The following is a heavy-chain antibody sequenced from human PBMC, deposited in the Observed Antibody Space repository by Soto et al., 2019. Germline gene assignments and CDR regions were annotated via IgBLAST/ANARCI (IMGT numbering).Heavy chain of an antibody. CDR2: IFPLTDIP. V-gene: IGHV1-69*02. J-gene: IGHJ4*02. CDR3: VRGRLVVLIHFVS. Sequence: QVQLVQSGTEVKKPGSSVKVSCKASGGTFRNYPINWVRQAPGQGLEWMGSIFPLTDIPDYAQNFQARLTISEDKSTSTAYTELSRLTSDKTGMYFCVRGRLVVLIHFVSWGQGTLVTVSS. D-gene: IGHD5-12*01. CDR1: GGTFRNYP.